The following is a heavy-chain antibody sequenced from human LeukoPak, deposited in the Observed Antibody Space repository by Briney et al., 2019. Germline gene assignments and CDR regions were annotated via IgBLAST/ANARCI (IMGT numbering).Heavy chain of an antibody. D-gene: IGHD5-18*01. CDR3: AKDPRDTAMVTPIDY. CDR2: VSFDSNNL. J-gene: IGHJ4*02. CDR1: GFTFSTYG. Sequence: GGSLRLSCAASGFTFSTYGMHWVRQAPGKGLEGVAVVSFDSNNLYYADSVKGRFTISRDNSKNTLYLQMNSLRAEDTAVYYCAKDPRDTAMVTPIDYWGQGTLVTVSS. V-gene: IGHV3-30*18.